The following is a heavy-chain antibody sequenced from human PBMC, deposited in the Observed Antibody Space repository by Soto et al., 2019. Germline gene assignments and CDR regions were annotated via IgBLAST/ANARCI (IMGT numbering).Heavy chain of an antibody. J-gene: IGHJ4*02. D-gene: IGHD3-3*01. CDR3: ASGHVYYDFGSGYPSHGY. V-gene: IGHV3-23*01. Sequence: GGSLRLSCAASGFTFSSYAMSWVRQAPGKGLEWVSAISGSGGRTYYADSVKGRFTISRDNSKNTLYLQMNSLRAEDTAVYYCASGHVYYDFGSGYPSHGYWGQGTLVTVSS. CDR1: GFTFSSYA. CDR2: ISGSGGRT.